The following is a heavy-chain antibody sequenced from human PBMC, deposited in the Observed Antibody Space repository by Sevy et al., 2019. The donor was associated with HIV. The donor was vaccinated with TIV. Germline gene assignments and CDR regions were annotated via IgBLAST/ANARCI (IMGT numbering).Heavy chain of an antibody. CDR1: GFNVINQY. V-gene: IGHV3-53*01. CDR2: LYGNDNT. J-gene: IGHJ4*02. CDR3: TTERHNRFQW. Sequence: GGSLRLSCAASGFNVINQYMSWVRQAPGKGLECVSTLYGNDNTYYADSVKGRFTISRDNSKNTLSLQMNSLRAEDTAVYYCTTERHNRFQWWGRGTLVTVSS. D-gene: IGHD6-19*01.